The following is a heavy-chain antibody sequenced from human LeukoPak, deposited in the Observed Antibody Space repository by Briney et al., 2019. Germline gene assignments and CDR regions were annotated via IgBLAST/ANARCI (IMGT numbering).Heavy chain of an antibody. J-gene: IGHJ4*02. CDR2: INPSGETT. CDR3: ARLTDGNAGPFDY. D-gene: IGHD4-23*01. Sequence: RASVKVSCKASGYTFTTYDMQWVRQAPRQGLEWMGIINPSGETTVFTQKFQGRVSMTGDTSTSTVYMELSSLRSEDTAVYYCARLTDGNAGPFDYWGQGTLVIVSS. CDR1: GYTFTTYD. V-gene: IGHV1-46*01.